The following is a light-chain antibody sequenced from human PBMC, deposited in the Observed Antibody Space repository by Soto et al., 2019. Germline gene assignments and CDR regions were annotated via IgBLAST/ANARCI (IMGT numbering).Light chain of an antibody. J-gene: IGKJ4*01. V-gene: IGKV3-20*01. CDR3: QQFSSYPLT. CDR2: AAS. Sequence: EVVLTQSPGTLSLSPGERATLSCRASQTVTTSQLTWFQQKPGQAPRLLIYAASIRAAGIPDRFSGSGSGTDFTLTISRLEPEDFAVYYCQQFSSYPLTFGGGTKVEIK. CDR1: QTVTTSQ.